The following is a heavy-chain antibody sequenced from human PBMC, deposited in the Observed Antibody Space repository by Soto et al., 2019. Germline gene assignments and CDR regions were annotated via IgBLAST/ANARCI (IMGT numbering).Heavy chain of an antibody. Sequence: QVQLVQSEAEVKKPGASVKVSCKASGYTFTGYYMHWVRQAPGQGLEWMGWINPNSGGTNYAQKFQGWVTMTRDTSISTAYMELSRLRSDDTAVYYCARGERYCSSTSCYAAYYYYGMDVWGQGTTVTVSS. CDR3: ARGERYCSSTSCYAAYYYYGMDV. D-gene: IGHD2-2*01. V-gene: IGHV1-2*04. CDR1: GYTFTGYY. J-gene: IGHJ6*02. CDR2: INPNSGGT.